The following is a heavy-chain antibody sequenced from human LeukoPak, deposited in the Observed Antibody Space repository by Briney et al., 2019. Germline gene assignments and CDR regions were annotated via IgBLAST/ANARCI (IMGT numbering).Heavy chain of an antibody. J-gene: IGHJ4*02. CDR3: ARDPGNFDH. CDR1: GFTFSSYG. V-gene: IGHV3-33*01. Sequence: GGSLRLSCAASGFTFSSYGMHWVRQAPGKGLEWVAVIWYDGSNKYYADSVKGRFTISRDNSKNTLYLQMYSLRDEDTAVYYCARDPGNFDHWGQGTPVTVSS. CDR2: IWYDGSNK.